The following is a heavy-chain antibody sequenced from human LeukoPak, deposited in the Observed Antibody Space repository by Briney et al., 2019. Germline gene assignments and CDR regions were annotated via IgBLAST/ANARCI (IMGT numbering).Heavy chain of an antibody. CDR1: GFTVSSNY. J-gene: IGHJ3*02. CDR2: IYSGGST. CDR3: ARVKYSDSSGYYYGAFDI. Sequence: GGSLRLSCAASGFTVSSNYMSWVRQATGKGLEWVSVIYSGGSTYFADSVKGRFTISRDNSKNTVYLQMNSLRAEDTAVYYCARVKYSDSSGYYYGAFDIWGQGTMVTVSS. V-gene: IGHV3-53*01. D-gene: IGHD3-22*01.